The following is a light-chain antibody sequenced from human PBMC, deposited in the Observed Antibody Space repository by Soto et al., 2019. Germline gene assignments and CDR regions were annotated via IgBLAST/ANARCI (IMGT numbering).Light chain of an antibody. CDR1: QSVSSN. CDR3: QQYNNWPPMT. J-gene: IGKJ1*01. V-gene: IGKV3-15*01. Sequence: EILLTQSPATLSLSPGERATLSCRASQSVSSNLAWYQQKPGQAPRLLIYGASTRATGIPARFSGSGSGTEFTLTISSLQSEDFAVYYCQQYNNWPPMTFGQGNKVDIK. CDR2: GAS.